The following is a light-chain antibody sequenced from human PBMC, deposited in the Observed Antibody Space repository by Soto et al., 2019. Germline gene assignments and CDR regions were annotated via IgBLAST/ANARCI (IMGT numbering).Light chain of an antibody. CDR3: LHHNSYPWT. Sequence: DIQMTQSPSTLSASVGDRVTITCRASQSTSRWLAWYQQKPGKAPKVLVYDASNLESGVPSRFSGSGSGTEFNFTISSLQPDDFATYFCLHHNSYPWTFGQGTKVDVK. V-gene: IGKV1-5*01. CDR2: DAS. CDR1: QSTSRW. J-gene: IGKJ1*01.